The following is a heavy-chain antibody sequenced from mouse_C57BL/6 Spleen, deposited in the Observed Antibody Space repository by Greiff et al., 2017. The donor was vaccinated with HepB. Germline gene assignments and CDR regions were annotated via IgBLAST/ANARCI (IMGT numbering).Heavy chain of an antibody. V-gene: IGHV1-69*01. CDR1: GYTFTSYW. D-gene: IGHD2-1*01. CDR2: IDPSDSYT. Sequence: QVQLQQPGAELVMPGASVKLSCKASGYTFTSYWMHWVKQRPGQGLEWIGEIDPSDSYTNYNQKFKGKSTLTVDKSSSTAYMQLSSLTSEDSAVYYCARSNGNLNYAMDYWGQGTSVTVSS. CDR3: ARSNGNLNYAMDY. J-gene: IGHJ4*01.